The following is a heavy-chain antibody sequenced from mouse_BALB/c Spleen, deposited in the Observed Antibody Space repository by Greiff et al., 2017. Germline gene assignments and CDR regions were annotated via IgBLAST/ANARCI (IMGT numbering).Heavy chain of an antibody. J-gene: IGHJ2*01. CDR1: GYTFTSYW. CDR2: INPSTGYT. Sequence: QVQLQQSGAELAKPGASVKMSCKASGYTFTSYWMHWVKQRPGQGLEWIGYINPSTGYTEYNQKFKSKATLTVDTSSSTAYMQLSSLTSEDSAVYYCTRDGGDYWGQGTTLTVSS. V-gene: IGHV1-7*01. D-gene: IGHD2-3*01. CDR3: TRDGGDY.